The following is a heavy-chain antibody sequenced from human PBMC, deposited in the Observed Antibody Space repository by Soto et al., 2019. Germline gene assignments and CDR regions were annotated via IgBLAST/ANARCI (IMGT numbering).Heavy chain of an antibody. D-gene: IGHD3-3*01. CDR1: GGSISSSSYY. V-gene: IGHV4-39*01. J-gene: IGHJ4*02. Sequence: SETLSLTCTVSGGSISSSSYYWGWIRQPPGKGLEWIGSIYYSGSTYYNPSLKSRVTISVDTSKNQFSLKLSSVTAADTAVYYCARQGRVRSYKNFDYWGQGTLVTVSS. CDR3: ARQGRVRSYKNFDY. CDR2: IYYSGST.